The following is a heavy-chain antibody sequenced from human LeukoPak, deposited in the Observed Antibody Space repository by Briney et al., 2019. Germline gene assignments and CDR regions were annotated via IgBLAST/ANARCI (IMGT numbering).Heavy chain of an antibody. Sequence: SETLSLTCTVSGGSISSYYWSWIRQPPGKGLEWIGYIYYSGSTNYNPSLKSRVTISVDTSKNQFSLKLSSVTAADTAVYYCATLLMGVDAFDIWGQGTMVTVSS. CDR3: ATLLMGVDAFDI. CDR2: IYYSGST. V-gene: IGHV4-59*01. J-gene: IGHJ3*02. D-gene: IGHD1-26*01. CDR1: GGSISSYY.